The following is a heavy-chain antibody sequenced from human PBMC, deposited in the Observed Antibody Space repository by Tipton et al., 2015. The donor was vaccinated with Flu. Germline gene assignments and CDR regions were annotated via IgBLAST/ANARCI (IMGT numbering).Heavy chain of an antibody. V-gene: IGHV4-59*12. CDR2: INYSGST. D-gene: IGHD3-3*01. CDR1: GGSMSSFY. Sequence: TLSLTCTASGGSMSSFYWSWIRQPAGKGLEWIGNINYSGSTYYNPSLKSRVTISVDTPKNQFSLKLTSVTAADTAVYYCARDRIVNGFWSGVRYGMDVWGQGTTVTVSS. J-gene: IGHJ6*02. CDR3: ARDRIVNGFWSGVRYGMDV.